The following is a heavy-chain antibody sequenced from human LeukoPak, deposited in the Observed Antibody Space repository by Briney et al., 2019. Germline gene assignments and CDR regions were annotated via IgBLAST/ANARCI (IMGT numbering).Heavy chain of an antibody. D-gene: IGHD6-13*01. CDR2: IYYSGST. CDR3: ARGGGSSWYFGILTFDY. V-gene: IGHV4-30-4*01. Sequence: SQTLSLTCTVSGGSISSGDYYWSWIRQPPGKGLEWIAYIYYSGSTYYNPSLKSRVTISVDTSKNQFSLKLSSVTAADTAVYYCARGGGSSWYFGILTFDYWGQGTLVTVSS. J-gene: IGHJ4*02. CDR1: GGSISSGDYY.